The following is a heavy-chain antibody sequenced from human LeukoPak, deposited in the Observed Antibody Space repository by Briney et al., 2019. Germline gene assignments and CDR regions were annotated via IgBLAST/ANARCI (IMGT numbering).Heavy chain of an antibody. D-gene: IGHD3-10*01. V-gene: IGHV3-7*01. J-gene: IGHJ6*02. CDR1: GFTFSSYW. CDR3: ARDGYYYGSGSYFHPHYYYGMDV. CDR2: IKQDGSEK. Sequence: GGSLRLSCAASGFTFSSYWMSWVRQAPGKGLEWVANIKQDGSEKYYVDSVKGRFTISRDNAKNSLYLQMNSLRAEDTAVYYCARDGYYYGSGSYFHPHYYYGMDVWGQGTTVTASS.